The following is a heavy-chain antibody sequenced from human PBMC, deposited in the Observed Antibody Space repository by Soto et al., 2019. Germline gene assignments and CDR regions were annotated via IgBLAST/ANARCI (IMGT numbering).Heavy chain of an antibody. J-gene: IGHJ4*02. CDR1: GGTFSNTA. D-gene: IGHD5-18*01. CDR3: ATPAEPLDTAMLKGLAQ. Sequence: QVQLVQSGAEVKKPGSSVKVSCKASGGTFSNTAFIWVRQAPGQGLEWMGGIIPIFGAPNYAQKFQGRLSISADDSASKAYMDLNTLTSEDTAVYYCATPAEPLDTAMLKGLAQWGQGTLVTVSS. CDR2: IIPIFGAP. V-gene: IGHV1-69*01.